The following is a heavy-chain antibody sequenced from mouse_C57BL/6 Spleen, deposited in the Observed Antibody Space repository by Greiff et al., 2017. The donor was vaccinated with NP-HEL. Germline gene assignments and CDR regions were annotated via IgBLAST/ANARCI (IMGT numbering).Heavy chain of an antibody. CDR1: GFTFSSYA. D-gene: IGHD4-1*02. J-gene: IGHJ3*01. CDR2: ISSGGDYI. Sequence: DVMLVESGEGLVKPGGSLKLSCAASGFTFSSYAMSWVRQTPEKRLEWVAYISSGGDYIYYADTVKGRFTISRDNARNTLYLQMSSLKSEDTAMYYCTRDRSTGSWFAYWGQGTLVTVSA. CDR3: TRDRSTGSWFAY. V-gene: IGHV5-9-1*02.